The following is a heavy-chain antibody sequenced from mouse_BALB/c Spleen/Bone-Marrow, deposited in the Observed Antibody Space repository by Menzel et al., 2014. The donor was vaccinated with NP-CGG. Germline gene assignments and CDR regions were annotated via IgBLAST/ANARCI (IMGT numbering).Heavy chain of an antibody. D-gene: IGHD1-1*01. Sequence: EVQVVESGGGLVQPGGSPRLSCATSGFTFTDYYMSWVRQPPGKALEWLGFIRNKPNGYTTEYSASVKGRFTISRDNSQSILYLQMNTLRVEDSATYYCTRDMGLLRFDYWGQGTTLTVAS. CDR1: GFTFTDYY. CDR2: IRNKPNGYTT. CDR3: TRDMGLLRFDY. V-gene: IGHV7-3*02. J-gene: IGHJ2*01.